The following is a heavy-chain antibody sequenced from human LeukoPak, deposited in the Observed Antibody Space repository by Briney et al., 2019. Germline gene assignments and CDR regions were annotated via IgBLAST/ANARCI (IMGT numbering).Heavy chain of an antibody. Sequence: SSETLSLTCSVSGGSVSSNTYHWSWIRQPPGKGLEWIGYIYHAGATNYNPSLKSRVTISVDTSKNQFSLKLSSVTAADTAVYYCARGGDLYDYVWGSYRYNPFDPWGQGTLVTVSS. CDR3: ARGGDLYDYVWGSYRYNPFDP. CDR2: IYHAGAT. V-gene: IGHV4-61*01. D-gene: IGHD3-16*02. J-gene: IGHJ5*02. CDR1: GGSVSSNTYH.